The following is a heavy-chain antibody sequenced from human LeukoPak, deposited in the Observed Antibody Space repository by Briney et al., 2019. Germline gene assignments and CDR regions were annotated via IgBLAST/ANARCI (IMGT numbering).Heavy chain of an antibody. CDR1: GGSITSRSYY. Sequence: SETLSLTCTVSGGSITSRSYYWGWIRQPPGKGLEWIGSIYFSGSTYYNPSLKSRVTISVDTSKNQFSLKLSSVTAADTAVYYCARFRREYCGGDCYNNWFDPWGQGTLVTVSS. CDR3: ARFRREYCGGDCYNNWFDP. V-gene: IGHV4-39*01. CDR2: IYFSGST. D-gene: IGHD2-21*02. J-gene: IGHJ5*02.